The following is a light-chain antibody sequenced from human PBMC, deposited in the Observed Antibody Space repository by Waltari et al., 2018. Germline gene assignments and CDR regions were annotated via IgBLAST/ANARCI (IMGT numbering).Light chain of an antibody. V-gene: IGKV4-1*01. CDR2: WAS. Sequence: DIVMTQSPESLAVSLGERAPITCKSSKSVLHSSNNKNYFAWYQQKPGQPPKLLIYWASTRKSGVPDRFSGSGSGTDFTLTISSLQAEDVAVYYCQQFQSHLRTFDQGTKVEIK. CDR3: QQFQSHLRT. J-gene: IGKJ1*01. CDR1: KSVLHSSNNKNY.